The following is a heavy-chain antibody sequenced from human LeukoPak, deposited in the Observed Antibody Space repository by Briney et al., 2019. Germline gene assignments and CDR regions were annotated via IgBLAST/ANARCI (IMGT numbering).Heavy chain of an antibody. CDR3: ARDGPAVAGSPRFDY. CDR2: INSDGSST. J-gene: IGHJ4*02. D-gene: IGHD6-19*01. Sequence: GGSLRLSCAASGFTFSSYRMHWVRQAPGKGLVWVSRINSDGSSTSYADSVKGRFTISRDNAKNTLYLQMNSLRAEDTAVYYCARDGPAVAGSPRFDYWGQGTLVTVSS. CDR1: GFTFSSYR. V-gene: IGHV3-74*01.